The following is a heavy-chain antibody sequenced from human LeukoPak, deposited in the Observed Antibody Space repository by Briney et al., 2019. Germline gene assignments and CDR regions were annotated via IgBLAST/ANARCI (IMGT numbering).Heavy chain of an antibody. Sequence: SEALSLTCTVSGGSISSSSFYWSWLRQPPGKGLEWIGSIYYSGSTYYNPSLKSRVTISVDTSKNQFSLKLSSVTAADTAVYYCARGYSGSKLYYYYYMDVWGKGTTVTVSS. CDR3: ARGYSGSKLYYYYYMDV. J-gene: IGHJ6*03. CDR2: IYYSGST. D-gene: IGHD1-26*01. CDR1: GGSISSSSFY. V-gene: IGHV4-39*07.